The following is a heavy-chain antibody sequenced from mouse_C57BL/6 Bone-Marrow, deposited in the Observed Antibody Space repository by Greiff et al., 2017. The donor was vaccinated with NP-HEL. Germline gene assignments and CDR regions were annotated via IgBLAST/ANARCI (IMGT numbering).Heavy chain of an antibody. J-gene: IGHJ2*01. Sequence: VQLQQPGAELVMPGASVKLSCKASGYTFTSYWMHWVKQRPGQGLEWIGEIDPSDSYTNYNQKFKGKSTLTVDKSSSTAYMQLSSLTSEDSAVYYCARLGIYYYGSSFDYWGQGTTLTVSS. CDR2: IDPSDSYT. V-gene: IGHV1-69*01. CDR1: GYTFTSYW. D-gene: IGHD1-1*01. CDR3: ARLGIYYYGSSFDY.